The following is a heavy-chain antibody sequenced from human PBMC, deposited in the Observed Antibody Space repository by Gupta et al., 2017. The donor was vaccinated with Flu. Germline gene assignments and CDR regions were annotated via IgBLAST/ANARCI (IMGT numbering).Heavy chain of an antibody. D-gene: IGHD3-3*01. V-gene: IGHV4-31*02. Sequence: LEWIGYIYYSGSTYYNPSLKSRVTISVDTSKNQFSLKLSSVTAADTAVYYCARDQGGGPIFGVVDVYYGMDVWGQGTTVTVSS. J-gene: IGHJ6*02. CDR3: ARDQGGGPIFGVVDVYYGMDV. CDR2: IYYSGST.